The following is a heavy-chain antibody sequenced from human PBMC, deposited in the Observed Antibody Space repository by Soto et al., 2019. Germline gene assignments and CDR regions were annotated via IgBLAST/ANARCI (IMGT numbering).Heavy chain of an antibody. CDR1: GGSISSSSFY. V-gene: IGHV4-39*01. Sequence: SETLSLTCTVSGGSISSSSFYWGWIRQPPGKGLEWIGSISYSGSTYYNPSLKSRVTISVDTSKNQFSLKLSSVTAADTAVYYFARTGSGYDAAYYYYGMDVWGQGTTVTVSS. CDR3: ARTGSGYDAAYYYYGMDV. D-gene: IGHD5-12*01. J-gene: IGHJ6*02. CDR2: ISYSGST.